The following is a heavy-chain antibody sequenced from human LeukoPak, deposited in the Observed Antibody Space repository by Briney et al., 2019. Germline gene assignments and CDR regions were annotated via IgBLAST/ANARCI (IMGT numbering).Heavy chain of an antibody. CDR3: ARGGSSWSYAMDV. D-gene: IGHD6-13*01. V-gene: IGHV4-59*11. CDR1: GGSIKSHY. Sequence: SETLSLTCTVSGGSIKSHYWGWIRQTPGKGLEWIGCIYESGSTYHNPSLKSRVTISVDMSKNQFSLKVSSVTAADTAVYYCARGGSSWSYAMDVWGQGTTVTVSS. J-gene: IGHJ6*02. CDR2: IYESGST.